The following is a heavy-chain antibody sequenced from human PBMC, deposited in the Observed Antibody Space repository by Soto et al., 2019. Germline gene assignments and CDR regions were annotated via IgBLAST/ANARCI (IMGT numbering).Heavy chain of an antibody. CDR1: GYSFTNYW. D-gene: IGHD6-19*01. Sequence: GESLKICCKGSGYSFTNYWIGWVRQMPGKGLEWMGIVFPGDSETRYSPSFQGQVTISVDKSISTAYLQWSGLKASDTAMYYCARQFGSGWFLYYFDYWGEGTQVTLS. V-gene: IGHV5-51*01. CDR2: VFPGDSET. J-gene: IGHJ4*02. CDR3: ARQFGSGWFLYYFDY.